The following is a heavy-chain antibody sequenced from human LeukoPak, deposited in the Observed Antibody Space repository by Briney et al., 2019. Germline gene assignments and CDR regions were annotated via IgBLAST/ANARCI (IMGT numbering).Heavy chain of an antibody. CDR3: ARWPEGNYVWGSYPDY. D-gene: IGHD3-16*02. Sequence: GESLKISCKGSGYSFTSYWIGWVRQMPGKGLEWMGIIYPGDSDTRYSPSFQGQVTISADKSISTAYLQWSSLKASDTAMYYCARWPEGNYVWGSYPDYWGQGTLVTVSS. CDR1: GYSFTSYW. CDR2: IYPGDSDT. J-gene: IGHJ4*02. V-gene: IGHV5-51*01.